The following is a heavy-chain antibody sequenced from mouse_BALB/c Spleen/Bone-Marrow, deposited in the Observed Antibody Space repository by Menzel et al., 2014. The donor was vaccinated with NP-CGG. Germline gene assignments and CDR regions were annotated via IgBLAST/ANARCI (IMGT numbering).Heavy chain of an antibody. CDR3: ARLGRDYFDY. D-gene: IGHD4-1*01. CDR1: GYAFTIYL. J-gene: IGHJ2*01. Sequence: QVQLQQPGAELVRPGTSVKVSCKASGYAFTIYLIKWIKQRPGQGLEWIGVINPGSGGSNYNEKFEGKATLTADKSSSTAYMQLSNLTSDDSAVYFCARLGRDYFDYWGQGTTLTVSS. V-gene: IGHV1-54*01. CDR2: INPGSGGS.